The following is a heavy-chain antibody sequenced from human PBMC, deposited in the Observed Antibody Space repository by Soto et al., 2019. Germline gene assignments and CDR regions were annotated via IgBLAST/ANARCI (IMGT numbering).Heavy chain of an antibody. D-gene: IGHD5-12*01. CDR1: GFTFDDYA. CDR2: ISWNSGSI. Sequence: HPGGSLRLSCAASGFTFDDYAVHWVRQAPGKGLEWVSGISWNSGSIGYADSVKGRFTISRDNAKNSLYLQMNSLRAEDTALYYCAKDMDIVATGTAFDIWGQGTMVTVSS. V-gene: IGHV3-9*01. J-gene: IGHJ3*02. CDR3: AKDMDIVATGTAFDI.